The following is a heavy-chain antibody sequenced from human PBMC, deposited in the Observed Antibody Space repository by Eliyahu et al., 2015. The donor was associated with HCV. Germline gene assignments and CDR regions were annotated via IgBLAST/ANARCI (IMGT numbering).Heavy chain of an antibody. V-gene: IGHV1-2*02. CDR2: INPNSGGT. D-gene: IGHD6-13*01. CDR3: ARWEFIAAAGFDAFDI. J-gene: IGHJ3*02. Sequence: QVQLVQSGAEVKKPGASVKVSCKASGYTFTGYYMHWVRQAPGQGLEWMGWINPNSGGTNYAQKFQGRVTMTRDTSISTAYMELSRLRSDDTAVYYCARWEFIAAAGFDAFDIWGQGTMVTVSS. CDR1: GYTFTGYY.